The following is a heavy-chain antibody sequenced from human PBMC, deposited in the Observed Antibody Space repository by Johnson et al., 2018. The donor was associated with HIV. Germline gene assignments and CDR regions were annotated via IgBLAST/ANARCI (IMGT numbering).Heavy chain of an antibody. J-gene: IGHJ3*02. Sequence: VQLVESGGGVVQPGRSLRLSCVASRFTFSSYGMHWVRQAPGKGLEWVAVISYDGANKYYADSVKGRFTISRDNSKNTLYLQMHSLRAEDTAVYYCARGTPWDAFDIWGQGTMVTVSS. CDR1: RFTFSSYG. CDR3: ARGTPWDAFDI. V-gene: IGHV3-30*03. CDR2: ISYDGANK.